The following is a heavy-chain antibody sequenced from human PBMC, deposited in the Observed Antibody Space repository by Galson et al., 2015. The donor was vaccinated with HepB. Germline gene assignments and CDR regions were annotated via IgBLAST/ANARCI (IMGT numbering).Heavy chain of an antibody. V-gene: IGHV3-30*04. CDR1: GFTFSSYA. CDR3: ARAVISRRLRWHGGFDY. D-gene: IGHD4-23*01. J-gene: IGHJ4*02. Sequence: SLRLSCAASGFTFSSYAMHWVRQAPGKGLEWVAVISYDGSNKYYADSVKGRFTISRDNSKNTLYLQMNSLRAEDTAVYYCARAVISRRLRWHGGFDYWGQGTLVTVSS. CDR2: ISYDGSNK.